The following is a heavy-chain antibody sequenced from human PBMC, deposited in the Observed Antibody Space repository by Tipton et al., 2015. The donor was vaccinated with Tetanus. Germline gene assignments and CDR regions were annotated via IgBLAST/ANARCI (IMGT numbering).Heavy chain of an antibody. Sequence: SLRLSCAASGFSVGDYYMNWVRQAPGKGLEWVSVLYTGGSSYDADFVEGRFIISRDYGKNTLFLQMNRLRVEDTAIYYCAKLQLWTLGGNSWGQGTLITVSS. V-gene: IGHV3-53*01. J-gene: IGHJ5*02. CDR1: GFSVGDYY. CDR3: AKLQLWTLGGNS. CDR2: LYTGGSS. D-gene: IGHD3-10*01.